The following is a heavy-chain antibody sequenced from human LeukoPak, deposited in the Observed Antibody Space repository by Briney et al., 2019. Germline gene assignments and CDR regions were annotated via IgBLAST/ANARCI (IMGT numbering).Heavy chain of an antibody. CDR1: GYSFTSYW. D-gene: IGHD5-12*01. Sequence: GESLKISWKGSGYSFTSYWIGWVRQMPGKGLEWMGIIYPGDSDTRYSPSFQGQVSISADKSISTAYLQWSSLKDSDTAMYYCASRGGRYSGRDAFDIWGQGTMVTVSS. CDR3: ASRGGRYSGRDAFDI. J-gene: IGHJ3*02. CDR2: IYPGDSDT. V-gene: IGHV5-51*01.